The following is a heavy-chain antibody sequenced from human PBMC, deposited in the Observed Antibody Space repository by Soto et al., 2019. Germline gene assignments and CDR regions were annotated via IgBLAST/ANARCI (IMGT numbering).Heavy chain of an antibody. CDR1: DGSISSGDYY. D-gene: IGHD4-17*01. CDR2: IHYSGNT. CDR3: ARTPGGAPADYYFDY. J-gene: IGHJ4*02. V-gene: IGHV4-31*03. Sequence: SETLSLTCTVSDGSISSGDYYWSWIRHNPGGGLEWIGYIHYSGNTYYDPSLKSRLTMSVDTSKNQFSLNLSSVTAADTAVYYCARTPGGAPADYYFDYWGLGTLVTVSS.